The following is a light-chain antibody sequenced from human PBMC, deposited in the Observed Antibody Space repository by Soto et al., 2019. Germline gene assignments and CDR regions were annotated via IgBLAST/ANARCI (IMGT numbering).Light chain of an antibody. CDR3: QQYNNWPPWT. V-gene: IGKV3-15*01. CDR1: QSVGSD. Sequence: EIVMLRGRAILSVSPCERAHLSFSTSQSVGSDLAWYQQKPGQAPRLLIYDASTRATGIPDRFSGSGSETEFTLTISSLQSEDYAIYYCQQYNNWPPWTFGQGTKVDI. CDR2: DAS. J-gene: IGKJ1*01.